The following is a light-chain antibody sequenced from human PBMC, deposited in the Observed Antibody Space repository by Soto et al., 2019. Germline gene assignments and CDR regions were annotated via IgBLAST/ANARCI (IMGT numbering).Light chain of an antibody. J-gene: IGKJ1*01. CDR3: QQYNNWPPCT. CDR2: DAS. CDR1: QSVSNN. V-gene: IGKV3-15*01. Sequence: IVMTQSPATLSLSPGERATLSCRASQSVSNNLAWYQQKPGQAPRLLLYDASTRATSIPARFSGSGSGTEFTLTISGLQSEEFAVYYCQQYNNWPPCTFGQGTKVEIK.